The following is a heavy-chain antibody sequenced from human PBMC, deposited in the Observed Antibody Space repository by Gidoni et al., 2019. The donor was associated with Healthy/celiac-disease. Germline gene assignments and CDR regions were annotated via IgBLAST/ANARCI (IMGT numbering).Heavy chain of an antibody. D-gene: IGHD2-21*02. Sequence: QLQLVQSVPEVKKPGTSVKVSCKASGFTFTRSAVQWVRQARGQRLEWIGWIVVGSGNTNYAQKFQERVTITRDMSTSTAYMELSSLRSEDTAVYYCAALGGNSDDVPYYYYGMDVWGQGTTVTVSS. J-gene: IGHJ6*02. CDR3: AALGGNSDDVPYYYYGMDV. V-gene: IGHV1-58*01. CDR1: GFTFTRSA. CDR2: IVVGSGNT.